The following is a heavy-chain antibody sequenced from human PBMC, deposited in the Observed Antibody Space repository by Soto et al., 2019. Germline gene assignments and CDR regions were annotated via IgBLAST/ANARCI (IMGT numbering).Heavy chain of an antibody. CDR3: AKELYDIGGYSGFDC. V-gene: IGHV3-43D*04. D-gene: IGHD3-22*01. J-gene: IGHJ4*02. Sequence: GGSLRLSCAASGFTFSSYAMNWVRQAQGKGLEWVSLINRNGDTTFYADSVKGRFTLSRDNSKNSLYLQMNSLRADDTALYYCAKELYDIGGYSGFDCWGQGTLVTVSS. CDR2: INRNGDTT. CDR1: GFTFSSYA.